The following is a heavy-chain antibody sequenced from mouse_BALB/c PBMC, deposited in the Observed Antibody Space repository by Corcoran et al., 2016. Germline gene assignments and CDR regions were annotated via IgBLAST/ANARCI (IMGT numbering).Heavy chain of an antibody. V-gene: IGHV1-18*01. CDR1: GYSFTGYT. CDR2: INPYNGGT. Sequence: EVQLQQSGPELVQPGASMKISCKASGYSFTGYTRNWVKQSHGKNLEWILLINPYNGGTSYNQKFKGKATLTVDKSSSTAYMELLSLTSEDSAVYYCAREDDYGNYGYWGQGTTLTVSS. J-gene: IGHJ2*01. D-gene: IGHD2-1*01. CDR3: AREDDYGNYGY.